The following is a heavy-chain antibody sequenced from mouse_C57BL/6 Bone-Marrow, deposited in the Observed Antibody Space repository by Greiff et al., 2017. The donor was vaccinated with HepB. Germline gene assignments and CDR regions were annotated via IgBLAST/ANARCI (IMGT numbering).Heavy chain of an antibody. CDR1: GFTFSSYG. V-gene: IGHV5-6*01. CDR2: ISSGGSYT. J-gene: IGHJ3*01. CDR3: ARHGSPFFAY. D-gene: IGHD1-1*01. Sequence: EVNLVESGGDLVKPGGSLKLSCAASGFTFSSYGMSWVRQTPDKRLEWVATISSGGSYTYYPDSVKGRFTISRDNAKNTLYLQMSSLKSEDTAMYYCARHGSPFFAYWGQGTLVTVSA.